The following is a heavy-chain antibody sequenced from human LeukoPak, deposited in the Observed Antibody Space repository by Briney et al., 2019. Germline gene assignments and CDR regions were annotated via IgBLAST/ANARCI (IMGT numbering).Heavy chain of an antibody. CDR3: ARAATVTYSSNSYYYYYYMDV. CDR2: IYTSGST. D-gene: IGHD6-13*01. CDR1: GVSISGNS. Sequence: SETLSLTCTVSGVSISGNSWTWIRQPAGKGLEWIGRIYTSGSTTYNPSLKSRVTMSVDTSKNQFSLRVISVTAADTAVYYCARAATVTYSSNSYYYYYYMDVWGKGTTVTVSS. V-gene: IGHV4-4*07. J-gene: IGHJ6*03.